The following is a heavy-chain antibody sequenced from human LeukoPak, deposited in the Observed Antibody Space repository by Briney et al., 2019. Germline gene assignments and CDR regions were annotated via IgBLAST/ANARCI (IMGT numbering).Heavy chain of an antibody. Sequence: SQTLSLTCTVSGASISSGGYYWIWIRQHPGKGLEWIGYIYYSGSTYSNPSLKSRVTISVDTSKSQFSLKLSSVTAADTAVYYCARLTTVTTHWFDPWGQGTLVTVSS. V-gene: IGHV4-31*03. D-gene: IGHD4-11*01. CDR2: IYYSGST. J-gene: IGHJ5*02. CDR1: GASISSGGYY. CDR3: ARLTTVTTHWFDP.